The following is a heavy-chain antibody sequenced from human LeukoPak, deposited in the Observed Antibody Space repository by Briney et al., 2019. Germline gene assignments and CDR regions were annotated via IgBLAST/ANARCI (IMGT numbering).Heavy chain of an antibody. V-gene: IGHV5-51*01. CDR2: IYPGDSDT. J-gene: IGHJ5*02. D-gene: IGHD3-22*01. CDR1: GYSFTSYW. Sequence: GESLKISCRGSGYSFTSYWIGWVRQMPGKDLEWMGIIYPGDSDTRYSPSFQGQVTISADKSISTAYLQWSSLKASDTAMYYCARFSRGSNNWFDPWGQGTLVTVSS. CDR3: ARFSRGSNNWFDP.